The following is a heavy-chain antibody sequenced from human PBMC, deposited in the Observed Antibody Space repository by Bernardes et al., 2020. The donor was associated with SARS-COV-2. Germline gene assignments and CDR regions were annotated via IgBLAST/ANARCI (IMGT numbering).Heavy chain of an antibody. D-gene: IGHD2-21*02. V-gene: IGHV4-39*01. J-gene: IGHJ5*02. CDR3: ARKGQVVVVTARTNYRHERTESDWFDP. Sequence: SETLSLTCTVSGGSISSSSYYWAWIRQPPGKGLEWIGSIYYSGTTYYNASLGSRVTISVDTSKNQFSLKLTSVTAADTAVYYCARKGQVVVVTARTNYRHERTESDWFDPWGQGTLVSVSS. CDR1: GGSISSSSYY. CDR2: IYYSGTT.